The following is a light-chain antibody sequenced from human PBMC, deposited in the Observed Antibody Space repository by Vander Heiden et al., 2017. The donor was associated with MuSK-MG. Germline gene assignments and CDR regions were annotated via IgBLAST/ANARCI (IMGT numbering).Light chain of an antibody. V-gene: IGKV1-39*01. Sequence: DIQMTQSPYSLSASVGDRVTITCRASQSIGDFLNWYQQTAGTAPKLLVYSASTLHSGVPSRFSGSGSGTDFTLTISSLQPEDFASYYCQQSYSSPYTFGQGTTLEIK. J-gene: IGKJ2*01. CDR1: QSIGDF. CDR2: SAS. CDR3: QQSYSSPYT.